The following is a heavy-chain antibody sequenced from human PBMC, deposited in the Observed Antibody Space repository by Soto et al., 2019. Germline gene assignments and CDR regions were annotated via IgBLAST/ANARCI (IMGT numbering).Heavy chain of an antibody. V-gene: IGHV4-34*01. J-gene: IGHJ3*02. CDR3: AIGEISDWQVAREI. D-gene: IGHD6-19*01. CDR1: AGSFSHYY. CDR2: IKHSGSS. Sequence: SEPLSLTCAVYAGSFSHYYWNWIRQSHGKGLEWIGKIKHSGSSNYNPSLRSRVYISVDMSRNQFSLRLTSVTAADTCVYYGAIGEISDWQVAREIWRQGTMVTFS.